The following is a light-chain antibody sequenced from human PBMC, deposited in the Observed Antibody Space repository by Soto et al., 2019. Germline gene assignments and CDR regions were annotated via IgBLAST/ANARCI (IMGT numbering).Light chain of an antibody. CDR2: DVT. J-gene: IGLJ1*01. Sequence: QSVLAQPRSVSGSPGQSVTISCTGTSSDVGDYYFVSWYQQHPDKAPKLMIYDVTKWPSGVPDRFSGSKSGNTASLTISGLQADDEADYYCCACAGRFTGVFGTGTKVTVL. CDR3: CACAGRFTGV. CDR1: SSDVGDYYF. V-gene: IGLV2-11*01.